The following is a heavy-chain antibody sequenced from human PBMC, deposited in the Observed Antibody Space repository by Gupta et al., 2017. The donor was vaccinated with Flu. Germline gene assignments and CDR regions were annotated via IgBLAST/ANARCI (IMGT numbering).Heavy chain of an antibody. CDR1: GFTFSGYA. J-gene: IGHJ4*02. CDR3: VKDHRD. CDR2: ISGMSVNT. Sequence: EVQLLESGGGLVQPGGSLRLSCVASGFTFSGYAMSWVRQAPGKGLEWVSAISGMSVNTYYADSVKGRFTISRDNSENTLYLEMNDLRGDDTALYYCVKDHRDWGQGTLVTVSS. V-gene: IGHV3-23*01.